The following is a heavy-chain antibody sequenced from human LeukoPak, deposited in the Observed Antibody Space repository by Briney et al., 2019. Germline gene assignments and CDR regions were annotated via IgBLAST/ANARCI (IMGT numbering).Heavy chain of an antibody. Sequence: GGSLRLSCAASGFTFSSYAMSWVRQAPGKGLEWVSAISGRGGSTYYADSVKGRFTISRDNSKNTLYLQMNSLRAEDTAVYYCAKGLSDTIFGVVIISHWGQGTLVTVSS. CDR1: GFTFSSYA. D-gene: IGHD3-3*01. CDR3: AKGLSDTIFGVVIISH. CDR2: ISGRGGST. V-gene: IGHV3-23*01. J-gene: IGHJ4*02.